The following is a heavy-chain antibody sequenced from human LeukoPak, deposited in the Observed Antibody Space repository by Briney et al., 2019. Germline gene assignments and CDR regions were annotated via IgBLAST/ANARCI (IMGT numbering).Heavy chain of an antibody. CDR2: IYYSGST. J-gene: IGHJ2*01. CDR3: ARGPTKHIVVVTAILSWYFDL. Sequence: SETLSLTCTVSGGSISSGGYYWSWIRQHPGKGLEWIGYIYYSGSTYYNPSLKSRVTISVDTSKNQFSLKLSSVTAADTAVYYCARGPTKHIVVVTAILSWYFDLWGRGTLVTVSS. V-gene: IGHV4-31*03. D-gene: IGHD2-21*02. CDR1: GGSISSGGYY.